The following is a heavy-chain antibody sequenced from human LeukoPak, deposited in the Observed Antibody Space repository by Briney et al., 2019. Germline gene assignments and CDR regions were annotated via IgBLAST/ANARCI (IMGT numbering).Heavy chain of an antibody. V-gene: IGHV4-4*07. D-gene: IGHD5-18*01. CDR1: GGSISIDY. Sequence: SETLSLTCTVSGGSISIDYCSWTRQPAGKGLEWIGRIYTSGSTNYNPSLKSRVTMSVDTSKNQFSLKLSSVTAADTAVYYCERTAMDREALDNRGQGTLVTVSS. J-gene: IGHJ4*02. CDR3: ERTAMDREALDN. CDR2: IYTSGST.